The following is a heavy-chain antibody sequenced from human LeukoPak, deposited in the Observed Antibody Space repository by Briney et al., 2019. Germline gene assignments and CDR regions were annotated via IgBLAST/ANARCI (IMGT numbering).Heavy chain of an antibody. V-gene: IGHV1-69*05. CDR3: ARTKEPLAEYFQH. CDR2: IIPIFGTA. J-gene: IGHJ1*01. Sequence: SVKVSCKASECTFSSYAISWVRQAPGQGLEWMGRIIPIFGTANYAQKFQGRVTITTDESTSTAYMELSSLRSEDTAVYYCARTKEPLAEYFQHWGQGTLVTVSS. CDR1: ECTFSSYA. D-gene: IGHD1-26*01.